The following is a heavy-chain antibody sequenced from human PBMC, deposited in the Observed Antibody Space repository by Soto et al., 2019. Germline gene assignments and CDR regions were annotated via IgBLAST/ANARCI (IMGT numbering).Heavy chain of an antibody. CDR1: GYTFTSYT. D-gene: IGHD1-26*01. J-gene: IGHJ3*02. CDR2: MNPNNGNT. Sequence: GAPVKVSCKASGYTFTSYTINWVRQATGEGLEWMGWMNPNNGNTDYAQKLQGRVTMTRDTSISTAYMELRSLRSDDTAVYYCAREGRWELLRDAFDIWGQGTMVTVSS. V-gene: IGHV1-8*01. CDR3: AREGRWELLRDAFDI.